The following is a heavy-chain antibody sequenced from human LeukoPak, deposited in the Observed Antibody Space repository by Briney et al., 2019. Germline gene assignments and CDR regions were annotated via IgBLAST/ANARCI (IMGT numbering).Heavy chain of an antibody. D-gene: IGHD3-22*01. J-gene: IGHJ4*02. Sequence: PSETLSLTCTVSGGSISSGSCYWSWIRQPAGKGLEWIGRIYTSGSTNYNPSLKSRVTISVDTSKNQFSLKLSSVTAADTAVYYCARGPHYYDSSGPQYYFDYWGQGTLVTVSS. CDR1: GGSISSGSCY. CDR2: IYTSGST. CDR3: ARGPHYYDSSGPQYYFDY. V-gene: IGHV4-61*02.